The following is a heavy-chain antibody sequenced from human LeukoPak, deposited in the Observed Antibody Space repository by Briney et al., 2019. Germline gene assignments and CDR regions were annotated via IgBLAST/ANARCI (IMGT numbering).Heavy chain of an antibody. CDR2: FDPEDGET. D-gene: IGHD6-19*01. CDR3: ATWGYSSGHPEH. CDR1: GYTLTELS. Sequence: GASVKFSCKVSGYTLTELSMHWVRQAPGKGLEWMGGFDPEDGETIYAQKFQGRVTMTEDTSTDTAYMELSSLRSEDAAVYYCATWGYSSGHPEHWGQGTLVTVSS. V-gene: IGHV1-24*01. J-gene: IGHJ1*01.